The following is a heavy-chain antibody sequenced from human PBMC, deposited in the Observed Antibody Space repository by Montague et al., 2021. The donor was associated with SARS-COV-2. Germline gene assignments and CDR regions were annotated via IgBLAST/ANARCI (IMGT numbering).Heavy chain of an antibody. J-gene: IGHJ6*02. Sequence: PALVKPTQTLTLTCTFSGFSLSTGGMCVSWIRQPPGKALEWLALIDWDDDKYYSTSLKTRLTISKDTSKNQVVLTMTNMDPVDTATYYCARTRYFGILYYYDGMDVWGQGTTVTVSS. V-gene: IGHV2-70*01. CDR1: GFSLSTGGMC. CDR3: ARTRYFGILYYYDGMDV. D-gene: IGHD3-9*01. CDR2: IDWDDDK.